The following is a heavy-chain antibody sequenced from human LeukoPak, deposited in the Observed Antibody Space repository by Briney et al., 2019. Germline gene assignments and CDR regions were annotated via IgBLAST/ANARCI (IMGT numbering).Heavy chain of an antibody. CDR2: IIPILGIA. V-gene: IGHV1-69*04. CDR3: ARADYYDSSGYFDY. Sequence: GASVKVSCKASGGTFSSYAISWVRQAPGQGLEWMGRIIPILGIANYAQKFQGRVTITADKSTGTAYMELSSLRSEDTAVYYCARADYYDSSGYFDYWGQGTLVTVSS. D-gene: IGHD3-22*01. J-gene: IGHJ4*02. CDR1: GGTFSSYA.